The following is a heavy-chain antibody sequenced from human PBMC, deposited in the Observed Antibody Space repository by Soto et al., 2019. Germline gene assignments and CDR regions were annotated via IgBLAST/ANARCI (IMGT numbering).Heavy chain of an antibody. Sequence: QVQLHQSGPGLVKPSQTLSLTCAISGDSVSRTSVAWNWIRQSPSRGLEWLGRTYYRSKWNSDYAVSVRGRITINPDISKRQFSLQLNSVTPEDTAVYYCVRGQFSAFDCWGQGTLVTVSS. J-gene: IGHJ4*02. CDR2: TYYRSKWNS. CDR3: VRGQFSAFDC. V-gene: IGHV6-1*01. CDR1: GDSVSRTSVA.